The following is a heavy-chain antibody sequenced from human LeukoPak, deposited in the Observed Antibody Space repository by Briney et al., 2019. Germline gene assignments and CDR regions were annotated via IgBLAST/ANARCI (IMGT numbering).Heavy chain of an antibody. D-gene: IGHD3-22*01. CDR3: ARDYSPYYYDSSGYYSP. Sequence: PSQTLSLTCTVSGGSLSSGSYYWSWIRQPAGKGLEWIGRIYTSGSTNYNPSLKSRVTISVDTSKNQFSLKLSSVTAADTAVYYCARDYSPYYYDSSGYYSPWGQGTLVTVSS. CDR2: IYTSGST. V-gene: IGHV4-61*02. CDR1: GGSLSSGSYY. J-gene: IGHJ5*02.